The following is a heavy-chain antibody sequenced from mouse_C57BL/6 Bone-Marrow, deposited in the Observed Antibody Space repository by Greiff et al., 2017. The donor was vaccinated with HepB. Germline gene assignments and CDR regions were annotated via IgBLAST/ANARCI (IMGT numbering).Heavy chain of an antibody. Sequence: VQLQQSGAELARPGASVKLSCKASGYTFTSYGISWVKQRTGQGLEWIGEIYPRSGNTYYNEKFKGKATLTADKSSSTSYMELRSLTSEDAAVYFCARGNLAWFAYWGQGTLVTVSA. V-gene: IGHV1-81*01. J-gene: IGHJ3*01. CDR1: GYTFTSYG. CDR3: ARGNLAWFAY. CDR2: IYPRSGNT.